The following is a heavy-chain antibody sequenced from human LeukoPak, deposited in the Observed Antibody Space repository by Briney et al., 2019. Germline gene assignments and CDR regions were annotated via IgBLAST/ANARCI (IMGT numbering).Heavy chain of an antibody. J-gene: IGHJ5*02. CDR3: AKESPHSYCSSTSCYSPNWFDP. Sequence: GGPLRLSCAASGFTFSSYAMSWVRQAPGKGLEWVSAISGSGGSTYYADSVKGRFTISRDNSKNTLYLQMNSLRAEDTAIYYCAKESPHSYCSSTSCYSPNWFDPWGQGTLVTVSS. CDR2: ISGSGGST. CDR1: GFTFSSYA. D-gene: IGHD2-2*01. V-gene: IGHV3-23*01.